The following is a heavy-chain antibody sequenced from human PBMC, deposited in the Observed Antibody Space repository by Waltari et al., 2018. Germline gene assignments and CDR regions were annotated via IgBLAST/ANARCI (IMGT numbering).Heavy chain of an antibody. D-gene: IGHD5-12*01. J-gene: IGHJ4*02. CDR3: ASPSRRDGYNSPFDY. CDR1: GGPFSSYA. Sequence: QVQLVQSGAEVKKPGSSVKVSCKASGGPFSSYAIRWVRPPPGQGLEWMGGITPIFGTANYAQKFQGRVTITADESTSTAYMELSSLRSEDTAVYYCASPSRRDGYNSPFDYWGQGTLVTVSS. V-gene: IGHV1-69*13. CDR2: ITPIFGTA.